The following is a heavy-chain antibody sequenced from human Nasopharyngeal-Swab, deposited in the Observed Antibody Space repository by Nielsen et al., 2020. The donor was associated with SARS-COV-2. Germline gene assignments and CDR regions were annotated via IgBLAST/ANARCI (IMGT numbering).Heavy chain of an antibody. J-gene: IGHJ2*01. Sequence: SCAASGFTFSSYEIHWVRQVPGKSLEWVSAIGIAGDTFYGDPVKGRFTISRENGKDSSYLQMNSLRAGDTAVYYCVREWGSGMSHFDLWGRGTQVTVSS. CDR3: VREWGSGMSHFDL. CDR2: IGIAGDT. CDR1: GFTFSSYE. V-gene: IGHV3-13*01. D-gene: IGHD3-10*01.